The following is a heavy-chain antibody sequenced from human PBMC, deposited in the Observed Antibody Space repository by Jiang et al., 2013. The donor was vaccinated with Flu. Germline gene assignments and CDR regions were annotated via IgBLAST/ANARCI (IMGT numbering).Heavy chain of an antibody. J-gene: IGHJ4*02. D-gene: IGHD3-3*01. V-gene: IGHV5-51*06. CDR1: GYIFTNYW. CDR2: IFGGESET. Sequence: GAEVKKPGESLKISCEGSGYIFTNYWIGWVRQMPGKGLEWIGVIFGGESETKYSPSFQGQVTISADNSINTAYLEWNYLQASDSGIYYCARHGVDYTDYADYWGQGTLV. CDR3: ARHGVDYTDYADY.